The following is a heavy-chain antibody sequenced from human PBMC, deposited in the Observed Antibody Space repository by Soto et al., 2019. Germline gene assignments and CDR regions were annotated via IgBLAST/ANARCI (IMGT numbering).Heavy chain of an antibody. Sequence: QVQLVQSGAEVKKPGASVKVSCKASGYTFTGYYMHWVRQAPGQGLEWMGWINPNSGGTNYAQKFKGWVTMTRDTSISTAYMELSRLRSDDTAVYYCARDRSARIAAAGTFFWFDPWGQGTLVTVSS. CDR2: INPNSGGT. J-gene: IGHJ5*02. CDR3: ARDRSARIAAAGTFFWFDP. D-gene: IGHD6-13*01. V-gene: IGHV1-2*04. CDR1: GYTFTGYY.